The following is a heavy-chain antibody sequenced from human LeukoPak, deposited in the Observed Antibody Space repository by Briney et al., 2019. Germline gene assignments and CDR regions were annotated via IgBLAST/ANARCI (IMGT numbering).Heavy chain of an antibody. J-gene: IGHJ6*04. D-gene: IGHD1-14*01. V-gene: IGHV3-48*03. CDR3: ASVSDSPGNV. CDR1: GFTFSSYE. CDR2: ISSSGSTI. Sequence: GGSLRLSCAASGFTFSSYEMNWVRQAPGKGLEWVSYISSSGSTIYYADSVKGRFTISRDNAKNSLYLQMNSLRAEDTAVYYCASVSDSPGNVWGKGTTVTVSS.